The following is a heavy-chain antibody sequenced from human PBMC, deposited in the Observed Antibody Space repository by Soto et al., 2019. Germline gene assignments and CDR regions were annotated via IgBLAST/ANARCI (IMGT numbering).Heavy chain of an antibody. CDR2: INHGGST. D-gene: IGHD3-22*01. Sequence: SETLYLTCAVSGGPFSGYCKTLIRHPPGKGLEGIGEINHGGSTNYNPSLPSRVNFSVATYKNQFSLKVRSLTAADTAVYYCARGITMMVVVQRDAPDKYHFDSWGLGTLVTVSS. CDR3: ARGITMMVVVQRDAPDKYHFDS. CDR1: GGPFSGYC. V-gene: IGHV4-34*01. J-gene: IGHJ4*02.